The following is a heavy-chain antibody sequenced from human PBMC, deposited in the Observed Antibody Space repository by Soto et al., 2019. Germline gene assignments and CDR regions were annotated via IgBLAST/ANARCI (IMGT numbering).Heavy chain of an antibody. CDR3: ARARRSQYYYYGMDV. CDR2: IYHSGST. CDR1: GGSITSYC. V-gene: IGHV4-59*01. Sequence: PSETLSLTCAVYGGSITSYCWSWIRQPPGRGPEWIGYIYHSGSTNYDPSLKSRVTISVDTSMNQFSLKLNSVTAADTAVYYCARARRSQYYYYGMDVWGPGTTVTVSS. J-gene: IGHJ6*02.